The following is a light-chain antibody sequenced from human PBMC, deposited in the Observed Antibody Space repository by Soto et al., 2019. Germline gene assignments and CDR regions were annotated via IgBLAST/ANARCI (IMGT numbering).Light chain of an antibody. V-gene: IGKV1-5*03. CDR1: QSSSNW. Sequence: SPSALSASVGDRVTITCRASQSSSNWLAWYQQKPGQAPKLLIYKASSLEGGVPSRFSGGGSGTEFTLTISSLQPDDFATYYCQQYYTYSRTFGQGTKVDIK. CDR2: KAS. CDR3: QQYYTYSRT. J-gene: IGKJ1*01.